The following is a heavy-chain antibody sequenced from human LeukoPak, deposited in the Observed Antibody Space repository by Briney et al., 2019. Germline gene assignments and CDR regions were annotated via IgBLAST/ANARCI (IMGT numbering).Heavy chain of an antibody. J-gene: IGHJ4*02. CDR1: GFTFSSYA. CDR2: ISGSGGST. Sequence: PGGSLRLSCAAAGFTFSSYAMSWVRQAPGKVLEWVSAISGSGGSTYYADSVKGRFTISRDNSKNTLYLQMNSLRAEDTAVYYCAKVLQLVLDYFDYWGQGTLVTVSS. V-gene: IGHV3-23*01. CDR3: AKVLQLVLDYFDY. D-gene: IGHD6-6*01.